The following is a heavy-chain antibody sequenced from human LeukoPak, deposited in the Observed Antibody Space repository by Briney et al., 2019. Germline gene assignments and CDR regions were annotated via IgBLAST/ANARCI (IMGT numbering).Heavy chain of an antibody. CDR3: ASHTAMWPYDAFDI. CDR1: GFTFSSCA. Sequence: GGSLRLSCAASGFTFSSCAMHWVRQAPGKGLEYVSAISSNGGSTYYANSVKGRFTISRDNSKNTLYLQMNSLRAEDTAVYYCASHTAMWPYDAFDIWGQGTMVTVSS. D-gene: IGHD2-2*01. CDR2: ISSNGGST. V-gene: IGHV3-64*01. J-gene: IGHJ3*02.